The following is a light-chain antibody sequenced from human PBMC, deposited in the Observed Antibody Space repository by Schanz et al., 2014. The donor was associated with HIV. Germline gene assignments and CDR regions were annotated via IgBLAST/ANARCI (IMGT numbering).Light chain of an antibody. CDR3: SSYAGSTNYV. Sequence: QSVLTQPPSASGSRGQSVTISCTGTSSDVGHYDYVSWYQQHPGKAPKLMIYEVSKRPSGVPDRFSGSKSGNTASLTVSGLQAEDEADYYCSSYAGSTNYVFGTGTKLTVL. CDR1: SSDVGHYDY. CDR2: EVS. V-gene: IGLV2-8*01. J-gene: IGLJ1*01.